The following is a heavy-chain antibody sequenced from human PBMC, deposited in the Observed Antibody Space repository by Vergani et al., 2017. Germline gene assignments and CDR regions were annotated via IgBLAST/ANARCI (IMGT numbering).Heavy chain of an antibody. J-gene: IGHJ6*01. CDR2: ISSSSSYI. CDR3: AREREIAAAGHYYYYYGMDG. D-gene: IGHD6-13*01. V-gene: IGHV3-21*01. Sequence: EVQLLESGGGLVKPGGSLRLSCAASGFTFSSYSMNWVRQAPGKGLEWVSSISSSSSYIYYADSVKGRFTISRDNAKNSLYLQMNSLRAEDTAVYYCAREREIAAAGHYYYYYGMDGWGEGWTVTVSS. CDR1: GFTFSSYS.